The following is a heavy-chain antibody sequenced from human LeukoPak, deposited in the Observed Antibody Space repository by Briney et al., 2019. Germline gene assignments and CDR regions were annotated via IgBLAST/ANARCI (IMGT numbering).Heavy chain of an antibody. CDR3: AKDQDIVVVPAAIWFDP. CDR2: ISGSGGST. Sequence: PGGSLRLSCAASGFTFSSYAMSWVRPAPGKGLEWVSAISGSGGSTYYADSVKGRFTISRDNSKNTLYLQMNSLRAEDTAVYYCAKDQDIVVVPAAIWFDPWGQGTLVTVSS. CDR1: GFTFSSYA. D-gene: IGHD2-2*01. J-gene: IGHJ5*02. V-gene: IGHV3-23*01.